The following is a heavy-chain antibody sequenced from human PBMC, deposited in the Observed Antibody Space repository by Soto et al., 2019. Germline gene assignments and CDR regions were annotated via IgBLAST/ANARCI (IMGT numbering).Heavy chain of an antibody. CDR2: IIPIFGTA. Sequence: QVQLVQSGAEVQKPGSSVKVSCKASGGTFSSYAISWVRQAPGQGLEWMGGIIPIFGTANYAQKFQGRVTITADESTSTAYMELSSLRSEDTAVYYCAGPKTLTTVTTTPFDYWGQGTLVTVSS. CDR3: AGPKTLTTVTTTPFDY. V-gene: IGHV1-69*01. CDR1: GGTFSSYA. D-gene: IGHD4-17*01. J-gene: IGHJ4*02.